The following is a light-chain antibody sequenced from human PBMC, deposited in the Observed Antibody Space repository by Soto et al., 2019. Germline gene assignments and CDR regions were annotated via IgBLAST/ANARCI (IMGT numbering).Light chain of an antibody. Sequence: DIQMTQSPSSLSSSVGDRVTITCRASQSISSYLNWYQQKPGKAPKLLIYAASSLQSGVPSRFSGSGSGTDFTRTISSLQPEDFATYYCQQSYSIPLTFGGGTKVERK. CDR1: QSISSY. CDR3: QQSYSIPLT. V-gene: IGKV1-39*01. CDR2: AAS. J-gene: IGKJ4*01.